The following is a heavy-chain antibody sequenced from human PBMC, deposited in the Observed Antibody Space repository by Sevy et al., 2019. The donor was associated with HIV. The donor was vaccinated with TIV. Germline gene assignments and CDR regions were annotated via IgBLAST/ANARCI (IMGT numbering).Heavy chain of an antibody. J-gene: IGHJ3*01. D-gene: IGHD3-22*01. CDR2: IYYSGAT. V-gene: IGHV4-39*01. CDR3: ARSQHISAVYAYYAFGV. CDR1: GGSVSNPNYY. Sequence: SETLSLTCSVSGGSVSNPNYYWGWIRQPPGKGLEWIGSIYYSGATSYNPSVESRVTTSVDTSNNRFSLILTSVTAADTAVYYCARSQHISAVYAYYAFGVWGQGTMVTVSS.